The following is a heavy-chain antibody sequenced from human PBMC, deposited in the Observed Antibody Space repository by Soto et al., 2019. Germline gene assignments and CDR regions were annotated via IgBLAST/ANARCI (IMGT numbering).Heavy chain of an antibody. J-gene: IGHJ5*01. Sequence: EVQLVESEGGLVQPGGSLKLSCAASGFTFSGSDMFWVCQASGKGPEYIGRIRTKGNNYATIYAASVKGRFTISRDDSKNTAYLQMNSLKTEDTAVYYCTRFPDSWGRGTLVTVSS. CDR1: GFTFSGSD. CDR3: TRFPDS. CDR2: IRTKGNNYAT. V-gene: IGHV3-73*02.